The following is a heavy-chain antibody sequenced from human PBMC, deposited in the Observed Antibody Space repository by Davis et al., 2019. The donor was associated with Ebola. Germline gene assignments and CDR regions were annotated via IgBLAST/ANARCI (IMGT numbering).Heavy chain of an antibody. CDR3: VRGYFSSSLLANFDF. D-gene: IGHD6-6*01. CDR2: INSGSTTI. V-gene: IGHV3-48*02. CDR1: GFTFSSYT. J-gene: IGHJ4*02. Sequence: GGSLRLSCAASGFTFSSYTMNWVRQAPGKGLEWVSYINSGSTTIYYADSVKGRFTISRDNAKNSLFLQMNSLRDEDTAVYYCVRGYFSSSLLANFDFWGQGTQVIVSS.